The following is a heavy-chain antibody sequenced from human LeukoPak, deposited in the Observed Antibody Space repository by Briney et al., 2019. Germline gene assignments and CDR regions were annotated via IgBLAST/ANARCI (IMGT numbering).Heavy chain of an antibody. CDR1: GGTFSSYA. V-gene: IGHV1-69*04. Sequence: SVKVSCKASGGTFSSYAISWARQAPGQGLEWMGRIIPILGIANYAQKFQGRVTITADKSTSTAYMELSSLRSEDTAVYYCARAYYYDSSGRKGSYYFDYWGQGTLVTVSS. J-gene: IGHJ4*02. CDR3: ARAYYYDSSGRKGSYYFDY. CDR2: IIPILGIA. D-gene: IGHD3-22*01.